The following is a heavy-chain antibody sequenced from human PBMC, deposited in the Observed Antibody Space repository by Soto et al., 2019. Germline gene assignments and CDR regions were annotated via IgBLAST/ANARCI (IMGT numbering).Heavy chain of an antibody. D-gene: IGHD3-16*02. V-gene: IGHV4-30-2*01. CDR2: MYHSGST. J-gene: IGHJ5*02. CDR3: AGLQSMRLSGLDP. Sequence: PSETLSVTCAVSGGSISSGGYSWSWIRQAPGKGLEWIGYMYHSGSTYYNPSLKSRVTISIDRSKNQFSLKLSSVTAADTAVYYCAGLQSMRLSGLDPWGQGTLVTVSS. CDR1: GGSISSGGYS.